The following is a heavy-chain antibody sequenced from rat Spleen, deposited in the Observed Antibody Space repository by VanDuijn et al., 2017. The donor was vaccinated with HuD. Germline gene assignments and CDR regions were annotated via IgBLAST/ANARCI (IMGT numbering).Heavy chain of an antibody. J-gene: IGHJ2*01. CDR1: GFSFSNYG. CDR2: ISTGGGNT. CDR3: TTGPSPGTMMVLIQGYFDN. Sequence: EVQLVESGGGLVQPGRSMKLSCAASGFSFSNYGMAWVRQAPTKGLEWVASISTGGGNTYYRDSVKGRFTISRDDAKNTLYLQMDSLRSEDTATYYCTTGPSPGTMMVLIQGYFDNWGQGVMVTVSS. V-gene: IGHV5S13*01. D-gene: IGHD1-12*03.